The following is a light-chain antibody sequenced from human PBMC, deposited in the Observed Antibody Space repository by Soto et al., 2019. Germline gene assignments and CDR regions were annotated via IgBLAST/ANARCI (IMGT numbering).Light chain of an antibody. V-gene: IGLV1-51*02. J-gene: IGLJ3*02. CDR1: TSNIGNND. CDR3: GTWDSSLSAVV. Sequence: QTVVTQPPSVSAAPGQKVTISCSGSTSNIGNNDVSWYQQLPGTVPKLLIYENNERPSGIPDRISGSKSGTSATLGITGLQTGDEAEYYCGTWDSSLSAVVFGGGTKLTVL. CDR2: ENN.